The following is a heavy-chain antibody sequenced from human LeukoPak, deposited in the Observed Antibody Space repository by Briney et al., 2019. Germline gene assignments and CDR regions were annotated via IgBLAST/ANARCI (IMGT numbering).Heavy chain of an antibody. Sequence: ASVKVSCKASGYSFTTYAMNWVRQAPGQGLEWMGWINTNTGNPTYAQGLTGRFVFSLDTSVSTAYLQISSLKAEDSAVYYCARSKNRGFGDFDYWGQGTLVTVSS. CDR3: ARSKNRGFGDFDY. J-gene: IGHJ4*02. D-gene: IGHD3-10*01. CDR1: GYSFTTYA. V-gene: IGHV7-4-1*02. CDR2: INTNTGNP.